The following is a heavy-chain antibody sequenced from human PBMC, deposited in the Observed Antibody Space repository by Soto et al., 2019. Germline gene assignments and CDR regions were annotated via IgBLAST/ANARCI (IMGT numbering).Heavy chain of an antibody. D-gene: IGHD2-15*01. Sequence: GGSLRLSCAASGFTVSSNYMSWVRQAPGKGLEWVSVIYSGGSTYYADSVKGRFTISRDNSKNTLYLQMNSLRAEDTAVYYCARSAAWWLDYYFDYWGQGTLVTVSS. V-gene: IGHV3-53*01. CDR1: GFTVSSNY. CDR3: ARSAAWWLDYYFDY. CDR2: IYSGGST. J-gene: IGHJ4*02.